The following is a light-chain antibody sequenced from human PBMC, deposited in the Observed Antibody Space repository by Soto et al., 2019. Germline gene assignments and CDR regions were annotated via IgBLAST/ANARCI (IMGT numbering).Light chain of an antibody. J-gene: IGKJ4*01. CDR2: DAT. V-gene: IGKV3-11*01. CDR3: QQRDIWPPLT. Sequence: VLTQSPATLSPSPGERATLFCKASQSVGVYMGWFQQKPGQAPRVLIYDATNRAGGVPARFSGSGSGTDFTRTISSLEAADSAVYYCQQRDIWPPLTFGGGTKLEIK. CDR1: QSVGVY.